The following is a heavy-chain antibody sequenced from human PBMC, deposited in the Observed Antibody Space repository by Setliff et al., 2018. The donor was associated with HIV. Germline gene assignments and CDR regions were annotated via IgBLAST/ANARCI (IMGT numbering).Heavy chain of an antibody. V-gene: IGHV3-48*03. CDR2: ISSSGSTR. D-gene: IGHD2-15*01. Sequence: GGSLRLSCGDSGFIFSSYEMNWVRQAPGKGLEWVSYISSSGSTRYYADSVKGRFTISRDNAKNSLYLQMNSLRAEDTAVYYCARGRYCSGGSCHSQGFDYWGQGTLVTVSS. J-gene: IGHJ4*02. CDR3: ARGRYCSGGSCHSQGFDY. CDR1: GFIFSSYE.